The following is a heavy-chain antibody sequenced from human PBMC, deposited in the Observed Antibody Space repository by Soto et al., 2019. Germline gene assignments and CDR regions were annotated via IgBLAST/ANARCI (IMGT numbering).Heavy chain of an antibody. J-gene: IGHJ4*02. CDR2: INPNSGGT. V-gene: IGHV1-2*04. Sequence: ASVKVSCKASGYTFTGYYMHWVRQAPGQGLEWMGWINPNSGGTNYAQKFQGWVTMTRDTSISTAYMELSRLRSDDTAVYYCARTEYSYGYQFDYWGQGTLVTVSS. D-gene: IGHD5-18*01. CDR3: ARTEYSYGYQFDY. CDR1: GYTFTGYY.